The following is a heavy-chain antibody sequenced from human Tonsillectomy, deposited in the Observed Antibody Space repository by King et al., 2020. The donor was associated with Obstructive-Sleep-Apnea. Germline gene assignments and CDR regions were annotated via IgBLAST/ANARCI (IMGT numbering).Heavy chain of an antibody. D-gene: IGHD2-2*01. CDR1: GFTFTSFG. CDR3: AKVSRDGGIVEGPAGKEYYYYYYAMDV. Sequence: VQLVESGGGLVQPGGSLRLSCAASGFTFTSFGMHWVRQAPGKGLEWVSGLTVSGGRYYADAVKGRFTTSRDNSTKTLFLQMNTLRVEDKAKYYCAKVSRDGGIVEGPAGKEYYYYYYAMDVWGQGTTVTVSS. CDR2: LTVSGGR. J-gene: IGHJ6*02. V-gene: IGHV3-23*04.